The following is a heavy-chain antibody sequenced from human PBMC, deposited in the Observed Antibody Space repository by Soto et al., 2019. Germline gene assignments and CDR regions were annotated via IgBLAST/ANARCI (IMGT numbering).Heavy chain of an antibody. CDR1: GFTFSSYG. D-gene: IGHD6-13*01. V-gene: IGHV3-30*03. J-gene: IGHJ4*02. Sequence: QVQLVESGGGVVQPGRSLRLSCAASGFTFSSYGMHWVRQAPGKGLEWVAVISYDGSNKYYADSVKGRFTISRDNSKNTLYLQMNSLRAEDTAVYYCALSAAGMYYFDYWGQGTLVTDSS. CDR3: ALSAAGMYYFDY. CDR2: ISYDGSNK.